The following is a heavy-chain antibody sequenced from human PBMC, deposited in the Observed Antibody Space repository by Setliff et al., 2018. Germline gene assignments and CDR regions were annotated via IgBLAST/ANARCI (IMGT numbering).Heavy chain of an antibody. CDR1: GYRFNTHD. Sequence: GASVKVSCKASGYRFNTHDINWVRQAPGQGLEWMGWMNPNNDDTGSAHKFQDRVTMTVNRAISTAYLELSGLTPDDTAVYFCARGRGFGGLESTVDFFEYWGPGTLVTVSS. CDR2: MNPNNDDT. CDR3: ARGRGFGGLESTVDFFEY. J-gene: IGHJ4*02. D-gene: IGHD4-4*01. V-gene: IGHV1-8*01.